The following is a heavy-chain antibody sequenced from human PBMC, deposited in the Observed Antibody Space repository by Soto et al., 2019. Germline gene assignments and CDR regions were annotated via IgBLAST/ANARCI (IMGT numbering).Heavy chain of an antibody. Sequence: TVAEGTSRNIGCRRGFIKQPPGKGLEWIGSIFYSGSTYYNPSLKSRVTISVDTSKNQFSLKMSSVTAADTAMYYCARRVFTSSAFDIWGQGTMVTVSS. CDR2: IFYSGST. J-gene: IGHJ3*02. D-gene: IGHD6-13*01. CDR1: EGTSRNIGCR. V-gene: IGHV4-39*01. CDR3: ARRVFTSSAFDI.